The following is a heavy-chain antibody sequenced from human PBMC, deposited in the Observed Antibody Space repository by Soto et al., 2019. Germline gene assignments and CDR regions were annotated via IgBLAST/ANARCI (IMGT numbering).Heavy chain of an antibody. D-gene: IGHD2-15*01. V-gene: IGHV1-24*01. Sequence: ASAKVSCKVSGYTLTELSMHWVRQAPGKGLEWMGGFDPEDGETIYAQKFQGRVTMTEDTSTDTAYMELSSLRSEDTAVYYCATYRSGRINYYYYYMDVWGKGTTVTVSS. CDR2: FDPEDGET. CDR3: ATYRSGRINYYYYYMDV. J-gene: IGHJ6*03. CDR1: GYTLTELS.